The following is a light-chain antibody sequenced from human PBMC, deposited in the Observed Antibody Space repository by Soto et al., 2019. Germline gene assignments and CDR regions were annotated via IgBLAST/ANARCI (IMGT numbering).Light chain of an antibody. CDR3: CSSAGSYTSV. Sequence: QSALTQPRSVSGSPGQSVTISCTGTSSDVGGYNYVSWYQQHPGKAPKLMIYDVSKRPSGVPDRFSGSKSGNTASLTISGLQAEDEAHYYCCSSAGSYTSVFGEGQADRP. J-gene: IGLJ3*02. CDR1: SSDVGGYNY. CDR2: DVS. V-gene: IGLV2-11*01.